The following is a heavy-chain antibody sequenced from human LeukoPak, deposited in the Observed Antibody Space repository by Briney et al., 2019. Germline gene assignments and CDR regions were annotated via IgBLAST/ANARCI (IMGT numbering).Heavy chain of an antibody. CDR3: AKEAPPYSSTWYNYFDY. V-gene: IGHV3-23*01. Sequence: GGSLRLSCAASGFTFSSYSMNWVRQAPGKGLEWVSGISSDGGTFYPDSVKGRFTISRDNSKNTLYLQMNSLRAEDTAVFYCAKEAPPYSSTWYNYFDYWGQGTLVTVSS. CDR1: GFTFSSYS. CDR2: ISSDGGT. J-gene: IGHJ4*02. D-gene: IGHD6-13*01.